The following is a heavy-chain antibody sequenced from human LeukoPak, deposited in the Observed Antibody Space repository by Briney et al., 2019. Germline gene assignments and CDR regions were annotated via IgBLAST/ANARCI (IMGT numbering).Heavy chain of an antibody. CDR2: IYSGGST. V-gene: IGHV3-53*01. Sequence: PGGSLRLSCAASGFTVSTNYMNWVRQAPGKGLEWVSVIYSGGSTYYADSVKGRFTISRDTSKNTLYLQMNSLRAEDTAVYYCARAVGATSSPYKIYYFDYWGQGTLVTVSS. J-gene: IGHJ4*02. CDR3: ARAVGATSSPYKIYYFDY. CDR1: GFTVSTNY. D-gene: IGHD1-26*01.